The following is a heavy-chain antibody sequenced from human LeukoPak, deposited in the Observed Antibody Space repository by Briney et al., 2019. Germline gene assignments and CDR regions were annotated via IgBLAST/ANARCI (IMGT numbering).Heavy chain of an antibody. Sequence: GGSQRLSCAASGFTLSSYGMHWVRQAPGKRLEWVADISYEGSNKYYADSVKGRFTLSRDNSKNTLYLQMNSLRAEDTAVYYCAKDRGGGYFDYWAQGTQVTVPS. J-gene: IGHJ4*02. CDR3: AKDRGGGYFDY. CDR2: ISYEGSNK. D-gene: IGHD3-16*01. CDR1: GFTLSSYG. V-gene: IGHV3-30*18.